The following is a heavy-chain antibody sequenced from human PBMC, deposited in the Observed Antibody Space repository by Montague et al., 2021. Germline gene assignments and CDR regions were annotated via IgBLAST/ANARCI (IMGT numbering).Heavy chain of an antibody. CDR3: VKDTRDYYPDF. Sequence: FLRLSFAASGFIFNNYVMNWVWQAPGKGLEWVSGINGNSINIDYADSVKGRFTISRDNAKNSLYLQMNSLRAEDTAFYYCVKDTRDYYPDFWGQGILVTVSS. V-gene: IGHV3-9*01. CDR2: INGNSINI. D-gene: IGHD3-3*01. J-gene: IGHJ4*02. CDR1: GFIFNNYV.